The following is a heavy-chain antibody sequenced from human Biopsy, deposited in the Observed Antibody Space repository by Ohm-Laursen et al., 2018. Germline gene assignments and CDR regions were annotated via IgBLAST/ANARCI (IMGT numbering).Heavy chain of an antibody. J-gene: IGHJ6*02. D-gene: IGHD5-12*01. CDR3: ARGSGYFKLDV. Sequence: TLSLTCAVNGESSGGYFWNWIRQPPGKGLEWIGGINQSGSTKYNPSLKRRATLSADSSNSQFSLRLTSVTAADTAIYYCARGSGYFKLDVWGQGTTVTVSS. CDR1: GESSGGYF. CDR2: INQSGST. V-gene: IGHV4-34*01.